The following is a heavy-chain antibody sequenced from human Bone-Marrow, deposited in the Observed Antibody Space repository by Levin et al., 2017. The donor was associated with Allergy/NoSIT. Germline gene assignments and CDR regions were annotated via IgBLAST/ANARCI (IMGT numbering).Heavy chain of an antibody. Sequence: SQTLSLTCTVSGGSISVSNYYWGWIRQPPGKGLEWIGNIYYSGSTYYNPSLKNRVTISMHTSNNQFSLRLSSVTAADTAMYYCARDVGITTGYYFAYWGQGALVTVSS. J-gene: IGHJ4*02. D-gene: IGHD4-11*01. CDR2: IYYSGST. V-gene: IGHV4-39*07. CDR3: ARDVGITTGYYFAY. CDR1: GGSISVSNYY.